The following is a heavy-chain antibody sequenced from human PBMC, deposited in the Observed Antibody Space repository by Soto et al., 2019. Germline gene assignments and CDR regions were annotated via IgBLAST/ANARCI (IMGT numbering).Heavy chain of an antibody. V-gene: IGHV1-69*06. CDR2: IIPIFGTA. J-gene: IGHJ4*02. CDR1: GGTFSSYA. CDR3: ARGARIFYSSSLVYFDY. D-gene: IGHD6-6*01. Sequence: QVQLVQSGAEVKKPGSSVKVSCKASGGTFSSYAISWVRQAPGQGLEWMGGIIPIFGTANYAQKIQGRVTITADKSTSTAYMGLSSLRSEDTAVYYWARGARIFYSSSLVYFDYWGQGTLVTV.